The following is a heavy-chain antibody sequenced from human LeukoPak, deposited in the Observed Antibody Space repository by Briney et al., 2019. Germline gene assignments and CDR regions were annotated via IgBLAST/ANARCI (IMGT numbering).Heavy chain of an antibody. CDR2: ISRRSRHV. CDR3: VRDLLGSGSTTAYLYH. D-gene: IGHD3-10*01. CDR1: GFTFSDYS. Sequence: GGSLRLSCAGSGFTFSDYSMNWVRQAPGKGLEWVSSISRRSRHVYYAGSVKGRFTISRDDARNSLYLQMNSLRAEDMAVHFCVRDLLGSGSTTAYLYHWGQGTLVTVSS. J-gene: IGHJ1*01. V-gene: IGHV3-21*01.